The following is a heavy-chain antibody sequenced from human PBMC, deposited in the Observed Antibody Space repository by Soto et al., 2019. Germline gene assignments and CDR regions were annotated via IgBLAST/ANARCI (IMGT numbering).Heavy chain of an antibody. D-gene: IGHD5-12*01. CDR2: ISGGGDST. CDR1: GFTFSSYA. CDR3: AKEGPWREYDY. Sequence: EVQLLESGGGLVQPGGSPRFSGAASGFTFSSYAMSWVRQAPGKGLQWVSAISGGGDSTYSADSVKGRFTISRDNSKNTLYLQMNSLRAEDTAVYYCAKEGPWREYDYWGQGTLVTVSS. V-gene: IGHV3-23*01. J-gene: IGHJ4*02.